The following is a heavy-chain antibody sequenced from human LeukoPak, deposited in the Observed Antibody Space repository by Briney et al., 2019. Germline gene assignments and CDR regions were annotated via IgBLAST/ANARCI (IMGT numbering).Heavy chain of an antibody. V-gene: IGHV1-2*02. J-gene: IGHJ4*02. Sequence: GASVKVSCKASGYTLTDYYIHWLRQAPGQGLAWMGWINPYSGGTNYAQIFQGRVTMTRDTSINTAYMELSRLRSDDTAVYYRARDVGVFGVAANLRGPIDYWGQGTLVTVSS. CDR2: INPYSGGT. D-gene: IGHD2-15*01. CDR1: GYTLTDYY. CDR3: ARDVGVFGVAANLRGPIDY.